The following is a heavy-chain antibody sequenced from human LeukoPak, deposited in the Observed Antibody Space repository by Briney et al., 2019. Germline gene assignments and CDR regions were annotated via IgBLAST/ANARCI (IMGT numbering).Heavy chain of an antibody. CDR3: ARVPGYCSSTSCPLDY. Sequence: GGSLRLSCAASGFTFSSYAMHWVRQAPGKGLEWVAVISYDGSNKYYADSVKGRFTISRDNAKNSLYLQMNSLRAEDTAVYYCARVPGYCSSTSCPLDYWGQGTLVTVSS. CDR1: GFTFSSYA. CDR2: ISYDGSNK. J-gene: IGHJ4*02. V-gene: IGHV3-30-3*01. D-gene: IGHD2-2*01.